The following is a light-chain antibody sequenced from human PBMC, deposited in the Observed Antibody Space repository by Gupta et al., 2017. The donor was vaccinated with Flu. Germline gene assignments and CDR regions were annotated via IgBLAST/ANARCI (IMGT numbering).Light chain of an antibody. CDR3: GAWDDDLSGPNWG. CDR1: SSNIGSNY. V-gene: IGLV1-47*01. CDR2: RND. J-gene: IGLJ3*02. Sequence: QSVLTQPPSVSGTPGQRVTISCSGSSSNIGSNYVYWYQQLPGTAPKILIYRNDQRPSGVPDRFSGSKSGTSASLAISGLRSEDEAEYYCGAWDDDLSGPNWGFGGGTKLTVL.